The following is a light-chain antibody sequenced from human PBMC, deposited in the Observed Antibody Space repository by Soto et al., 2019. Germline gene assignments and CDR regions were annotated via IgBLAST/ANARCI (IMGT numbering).Light chain of an antibody. CDR1: QSVMSSY. V-gene: IGKV3-20*01. Sequence: IVLTQSPDTLSVSPGERAALSCRASQSVMSSYLSWYQQNPGHAPRLVVHGASNRAAGIPDRFSGRGSGTDFTLTISRLEPEDFAVYYCQQYGGSPMYTFGQGTKVDIK. J-gene: IGKJ2*01. CDR3: QQYGGSPMYT. CDR2: GAS.